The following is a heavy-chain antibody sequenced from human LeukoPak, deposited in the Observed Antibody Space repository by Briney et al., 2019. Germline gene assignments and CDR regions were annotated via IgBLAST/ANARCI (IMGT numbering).Heavy chain of an antibody. CDR3: ARDPLSARQTGYFDL. Sequence: PGRSLRLSCAASGFTFSDYALHWVRQAPGKGLEWVAVISYDGSNKYSAESVKGRFTISRDNSKNTLYLQMNSLRAEDTAVYYCARDPLSARQTGYFDLWGRGTLVTVSS. D-gene: IGHD3-16*02. V-gene: IGHV3-30-3*01. J-gene: IGHJ2*01. CDR2: ISYDGSNK. CDR1: GFTFSDYA.